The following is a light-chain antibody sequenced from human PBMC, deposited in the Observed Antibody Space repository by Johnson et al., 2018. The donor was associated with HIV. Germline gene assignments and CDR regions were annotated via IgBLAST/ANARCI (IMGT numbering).Light chain of an antibody. V-gene: IGLV1-51*02. CDR2: ENN. J-gene: IGLJ1*01. CDR1: SSNIGNNY. CDR3: GKWDNSLSTGAV. Sequence: QSVLTQPPSVSAAPGQKVTISCSGSSSNIGNNYLSWYQKLPGTAPKLLIYENNKRPSGIPDRFSGSKSGTSATLGIAGLQTGDEADYYCGKWDNSLSTGAVFGTGTKVTVL.